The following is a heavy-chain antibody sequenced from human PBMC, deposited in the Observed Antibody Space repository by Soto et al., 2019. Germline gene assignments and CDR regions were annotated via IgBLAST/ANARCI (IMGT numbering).Heavy chain of an antibody. V-gene: IGHV3-30-3*01. CDR3: ARDPGQWLVRGWFDP. J-gene: IGHJ5*02. D-gene: IGHD6-19*01. Sequence: ESGGGVVQPGRSLRLSCAASGFTFSSYAMHWVRQAPGKGLEWVAVISYDGSNKYYADSVKGRFTISRDNSKNTLYLQMNSLRAEDTAVYYCARDPGQWLVRGWFDPWGQGTLVTVSS. CDR2: ISYDGSNK. CDR1: GFTFSSYA.